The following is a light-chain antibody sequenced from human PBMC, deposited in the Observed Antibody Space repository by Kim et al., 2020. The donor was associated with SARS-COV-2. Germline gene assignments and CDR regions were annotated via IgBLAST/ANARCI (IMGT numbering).Light chain of an antibody. Sequence: SSELTQDPAVSVALGQTVRITCQGDSLRNYYASWYQQKPGQAPVLVIYGENTRPSGIPDRFSGSNSRNTASLTITGTQAEDEADYYCNSRDSSTDLVIFGGGTQLTVL. CDR2: GEN. V-gene: IGLV3-19*01. J-gene: IGLJ2*01. CDR3: NSRDSSTDLVI. CDR1: SLRNYY.